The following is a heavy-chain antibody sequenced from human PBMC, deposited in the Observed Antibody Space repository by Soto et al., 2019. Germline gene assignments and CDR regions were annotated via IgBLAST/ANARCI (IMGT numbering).Heavy chain of an antibody. CDR3: ATGSSGWYVDFDS. CDR1: GGSVSSSYYY. J-gene: IGHJ4*02. V-gene: IGHV4-61*01. Sequence: PSETLSLTCTVSGGSVSSSYYYWSWIRQPPGKGLEWIGYIYYSGSTNYNPSLKSRVTISIDMSKNQFSLNLSSVTAADTAVYYCATGSSGWYVDFDSWGQGTLVTVSS. D-gene: IGHD6-19*01. CDR2: IYYSGST.